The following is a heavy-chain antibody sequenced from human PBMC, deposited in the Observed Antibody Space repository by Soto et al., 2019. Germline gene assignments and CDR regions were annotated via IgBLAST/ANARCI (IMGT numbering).Heavy chain of an antibody. Sequence: QVQLVQSGAEVKKPGASVKVSCKASGYTFTSYDINWVRQATGQGLEWMGWMNPNSGNTGYAQKFQGRVTMTRNTSISTAYMELSSRRSEDTAVYYCARGLPYSGYDWFDYWGQGTLVTVSS. J-gene: IGHJ4*02. V-gene: IGHV1-8*01. D-gene: IGHD5-12*01. CDR2: MNPNSGNT. CDR3: ARGLPYSGYDWFDY. CDR1: GYTFTSYD.